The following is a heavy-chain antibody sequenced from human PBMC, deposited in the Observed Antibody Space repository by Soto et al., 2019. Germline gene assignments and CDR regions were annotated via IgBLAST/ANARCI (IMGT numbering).Heavy chain of an antibody. CDR1: GGSISSGPYS. D-gene: IGHD1-26*01. J-gene: IGHJ4*02. V-gene: IGHV4-39*01. Sequence: SETLSLTCTVSGGSISSGPYSWGWIRQPPGKGLEWIGTFYYSGSTYYNPSLKSRVTISVDTSKNQFSLKLSSVTAADTAVYYCARQNGGSYGEFDYWGQGTLVTVSS. CDR3: ARQNGGSYGEFDY. CDR2: FYYSGST.